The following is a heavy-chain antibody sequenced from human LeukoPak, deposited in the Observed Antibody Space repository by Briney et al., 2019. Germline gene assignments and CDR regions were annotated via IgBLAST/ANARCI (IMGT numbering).Heavy chain of an antibody. D-gene: IGHD3-10*01. Sequence: GGSLRLSCAASGFTFDDYAMHWVRHAPGKGLEWVSGISWNSGSIGYADSVKGRFTISRDNAKNSLYLQMNSLRAEDTAFYYCAKGSSYGSGSYAGDYWGQGTLVTVSS. CDR3: AKGSSYGSGSYAGDY. CDR2: ISWNSGSI. V-gene: IGHV3-9*01. J-gene: IGHJ4*02. CDR1: GFTFDDYA.